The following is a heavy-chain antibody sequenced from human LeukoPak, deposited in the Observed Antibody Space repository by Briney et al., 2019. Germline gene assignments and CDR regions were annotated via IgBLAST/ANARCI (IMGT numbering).Heavy chain of an antibody. CDR3: ARGGAPGGRYCSRTSCYPYYYYYGMDV. Sequence: ASVKVSCKASGHTFTSYDINWVRQATGQGLEWMGWMNPYSGNTGYAQKFQGRVTMTTNTSISTAYMELSSLRSEDTAVYYCARGGAPGGRYCSRTSCYPYYYYYGMDVWGQGTTVTVSS. CDR2: MNPYSGNT. CDR1: GHTFTSYD. V-gene: IGHV1-8*01. D-gene: IGHD2-2*01. J-gene: IGHJ6*02.